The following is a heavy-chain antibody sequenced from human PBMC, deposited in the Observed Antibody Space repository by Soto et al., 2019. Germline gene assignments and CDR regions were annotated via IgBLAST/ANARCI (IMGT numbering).Heavy chain of an antibody. CDR3: AREARGYDFWSGYYPNYYYGMDV. V-gene: IGHV3-30-3*01. Sequence: GGSLRLSCAASGFTFSSYAMHWVRQAPGKGLEWVAVISYDGSNKYYADSVKGRFTISRDNSKNTLYLQMNSLRAEDTAVYYCAREARGYDFWSGYYPNYYYGMDVWGQGTTVTVSS. CDR2: ISYDGSNK. D-gene: IGHD3-3*01. J-gene: IGHJ6*02. CDR1: GFTFSSYA.